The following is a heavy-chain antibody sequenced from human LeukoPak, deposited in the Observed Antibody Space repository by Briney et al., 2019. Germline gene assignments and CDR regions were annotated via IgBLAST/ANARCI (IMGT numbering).Heavy chain of an antibody. CDR3: AREPPLDIQIGSSGNRKFFDY. J-gene: IGHJ4*02. D-gene: IGHD1-14*01. Sequence: GGSLRLSCAASGFTVSSNYMSWVRQAPGKGLEWVSVLYTGGSTYYADSVKGRFTISRDNSKNTLYLQMNSLRVEDTAVYYCAREPPLDIQIGSSGNRKFFDYWSQGTLVTVSS. CDR1: GFTVSSNY. CDR2: LYTGGST. V-gene: IGHV3-66*01.